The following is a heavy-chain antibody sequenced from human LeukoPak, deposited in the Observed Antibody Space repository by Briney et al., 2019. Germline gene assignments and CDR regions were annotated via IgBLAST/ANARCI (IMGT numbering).Heavy chain of an antibody. Sequence: GRSLRLSCAASGFTFSSYGMHWVRQAPGKGLEWVAVISYDGSNKYYADSVKGRFTISRDNSKNTLYLQMNSLRAEDTAVYYCAKARIAAALFDYWGQGTLVTVSS. V-gene: IGHV3-30*18. CDR1: GFTFSSYG. D-gene: IGHD6-13*01. CDR2: ISYDGSNK. J-gene: IGHJ4*02. CDR3: AKARIAAALFDY.